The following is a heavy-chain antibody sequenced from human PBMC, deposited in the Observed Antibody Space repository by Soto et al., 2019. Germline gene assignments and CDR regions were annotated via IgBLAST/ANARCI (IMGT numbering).Heavy chain of an antibody. Sequence: SETLSLTCSVSGGSISSSYWSWIRQPPGKGLEWIGYISYSGSTTYNPSLKSRITLPVDTSKNQFSLRVSSVTAADTAVYYCARGHRAMEYYYYYGMDVWGQGTTVTVSS. J-gene: IGHJ6*02. CDR3: ARGHRAMEYYYYYGMDV. D-gene: IGHD5-18*01. V-gene: IGHV4-59*01. CDR1: GGSISSSY. CDR2: ISYSGST.